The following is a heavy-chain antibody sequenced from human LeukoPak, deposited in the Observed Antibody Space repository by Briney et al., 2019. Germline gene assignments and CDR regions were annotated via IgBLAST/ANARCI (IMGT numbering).Heavy chain of an antibody. CDR1: GGSISSYY. J-gene: IGHJ6*02. D-gene: IGHD3-22*01. V-gene: IGHV4-59*08. Sequence: PSETLSLTCNVSGGSISSYYWSWIRQPPGKGLEWIGYIYYSGSTYYNPSLKSRVTISVDTSKNQFSLKLSSVTAADTAVYYCARVNYDSSGYSDLYYGMDVWGQGTTVTVSS. CDR3: ARVNYDSSGYSDLYYGMDV. CDR2: IYYSGST.